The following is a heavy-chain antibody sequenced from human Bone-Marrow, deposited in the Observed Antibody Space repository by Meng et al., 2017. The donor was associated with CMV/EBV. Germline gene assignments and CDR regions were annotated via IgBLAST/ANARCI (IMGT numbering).Heavy chain of an antibody. D-gene: IGHD2-21*01. Sequence: ASVKVSCKASGYTFTGNGITWMRQAPGHGPQWLGGISPQNGDVNYAHSLQGRVAMTIDRSTTTVYMELRSLRNDDTAVYYCARGVSHFDYWGQGTRVTGSS. J-gene: IGHJ4*02. CDR2: ISPQNGDV. CDR1: GYTFTGNG. CDR3: ARGVSHFDY. V-gene: IGHV1-18*01.